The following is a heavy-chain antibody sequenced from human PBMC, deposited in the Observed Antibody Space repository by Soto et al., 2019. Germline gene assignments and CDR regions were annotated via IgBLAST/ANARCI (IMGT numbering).Heavy chain of an antibody. J-gene: IGHJ6*03. CDR2: IYSGGST. V-gene: IGHV3-66*01. CDR3: ARDLFGGTPNTRYYSYMDV. D-gene: IGHD2-2*02. Sequence: GALRLSCAASGFTVSTNYMSWVRQAPGKGLEWVSVIYSGGSTYYADSVKGRFTISRDNSKNTLYLQMNSLKAEDTAVYYCARDLFGGTPNTRYYSYMDVWGKGTTVTVSS. CDR1: GFTVSTNY.